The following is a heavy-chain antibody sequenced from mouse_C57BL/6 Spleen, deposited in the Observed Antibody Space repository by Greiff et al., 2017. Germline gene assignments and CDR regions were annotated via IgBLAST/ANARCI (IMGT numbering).Heavy chain of an antibody. V-gene: IGHV2-5*01. D-gene: IGHD1-1*01. CDR1: GFSLTSYG. CDR3: AKAVYGSSYSDWYFDV. Sequence: QVQLKQSGPGLVQPSQSLSITCTVSGFSLTSYGVHWVRQSPGKGLEWLGVIWRGGSTDYNAAFLCRLSITKDNSKSQVFFKMNSLQADDTAIYYCAKAVYGSSYSDWYFDVWGTGTTVTVSS. CDR2: IWRGGST. J-gene: IGHJ1*03.